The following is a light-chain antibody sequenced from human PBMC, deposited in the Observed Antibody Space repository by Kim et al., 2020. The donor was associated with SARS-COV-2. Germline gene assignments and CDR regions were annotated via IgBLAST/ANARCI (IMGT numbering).Light chain of an antibody. V-gene: IGKV3-20*01. J-gene: IGKJ5*01. Sequence: APGERVTLPCRASQSVSSSYLAWYQQKPGQAPRLLIYGASSRATGIPDRFSGSGSGTDFTLTISRLEPEDFAVYYCQQYGSSPGTVGQGTRLEIK. CDR3: QQYGSSPGT. CDR2: GAS. CDR1: QSVSSSY.